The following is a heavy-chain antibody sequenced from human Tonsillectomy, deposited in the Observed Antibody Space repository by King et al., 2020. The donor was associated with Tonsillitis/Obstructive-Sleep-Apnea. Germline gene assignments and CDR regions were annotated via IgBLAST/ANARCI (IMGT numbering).Heavy chain of an antibody. V-gene: IGHV5-10-1*01. CDR1: GYSFTSYW. Sequence: QLVQSGAEVKKPGESLRISCKVSGYSFTSYWISWVRQMPGKGLEWMGRIDPSDSYTNYSPSFRGHVTISSDQSIRTADLQVSSLKASDTAMYYCARLFPFYGSGSPDYYYYYYMDVWGKGTTVTVSS. CDR3: ARLFPFYGSGSPDYYYYYYMDV. CDR2: IDPSDSYT. J-gene: IGHJ6*03. D-gene: IGHD3-10*01.